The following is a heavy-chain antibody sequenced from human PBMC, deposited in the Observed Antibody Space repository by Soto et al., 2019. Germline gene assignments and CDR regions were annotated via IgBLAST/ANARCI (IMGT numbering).Heavy chain of an antibody. CDR2: ISGSGGST. D-gene: IGHD3-3*01. V-gene: IGHV3-23*01. J-gene: IGHJ4*02. CDR1: GFTFSSYA. CDR3: AKVMFYLEWLLVLEPPPFDY. Sequence: GGSLRLSCAASGFTFSSYAMSWVRQAPGKGLEWVSAISGSGGSTYYADSVKGRFTISRDNSKNTLYLQMNSLRAEDTAVYYCAKVMFYLEWLLVLEPPPFDYWGQGTLVTVSS.